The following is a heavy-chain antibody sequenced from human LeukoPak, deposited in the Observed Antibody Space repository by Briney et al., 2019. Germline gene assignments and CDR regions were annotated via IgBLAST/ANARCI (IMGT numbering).Heavy chain of an antibody. Sequence: GGSLRLSCAASGLTFSSYAMTWVHQAPGKGLEWVSGISGNGGTTYYADSVKGRFTISRDNSKSTLYLQMNSLRIEDTAVYYCAKGGRWDYYDSSHWGQGTMVTVSS. J-gene: IGHJ3*01. CDR1: GLTFSSYA. V-gene: IGHV3-23*01. CDR2: ISGNGGTT. CDR3: AKGGRWDYYDSSH. D-gene: IGHD3-22*01.